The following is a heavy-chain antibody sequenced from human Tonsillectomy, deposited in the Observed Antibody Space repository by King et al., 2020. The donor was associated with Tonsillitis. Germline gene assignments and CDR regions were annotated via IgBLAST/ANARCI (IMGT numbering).Heavy chain of an antibody. CDR3: ARGEVGYYYDSSGEYYFDY. J-gene: IGHJ4*02. CDR1: GYSFTSYW. V-gene: IGHV5-51*01. Sequence: VQLVESGAEVKKPGESLKISCKGSGYSFTSYWIGWVRQMPGKGLEWMGIIYPGDSDTRYSTSFQGQVTISADKSISTAYLQWSSLKASDTAMYYCARGEVGYYYDSSGEYYFDYWGQGTLVTVSS. CDR2: IYPGDSDT. D-gene: IGHD3-22*01.